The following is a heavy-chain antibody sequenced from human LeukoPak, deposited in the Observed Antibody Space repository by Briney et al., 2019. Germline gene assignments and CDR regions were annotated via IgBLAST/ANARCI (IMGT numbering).Heavy chain of an antibody. CDR2: ISASGSAT. J-gene: IGHJ4*02. D-gene: IGHD2-8*01. Sequence: PGGSLRLSCAASGFIFSNYGMNWVRQAPGKGLEWVAAISASGSATSYADSVRGRFTISRDNSKSTTYQQMNSLRAEDTAVYYCARGPGSSVYASAIDHWGQGTLVTVSS. V-gene: IGHV3-23*01. CDR1: GFIFSNYG. CDR3: ARGPGSSVYASAIDH.